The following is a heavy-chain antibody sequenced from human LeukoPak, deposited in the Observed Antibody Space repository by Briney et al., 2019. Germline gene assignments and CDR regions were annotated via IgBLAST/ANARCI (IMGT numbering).Heavy chain of an antibody. CDR3: ARTGEGDYDSSGYYVISHRGAFDI. V-gene: IGHV4-34*01. CDR1: GGSFSGYY. Sequence: SETLSLTCAVYGGSFSGYYWSWNRQPPGKGLEWIGSIYYSGSTYYNPSLKSRVTISVDTSKNQFSLKLSSVTAADTAVYYCARTGEGDYDSSGYYVISHRGAFDIWGQGTMVTVSS. CDR2: IYYSGST. J-gene: IGHJ3*02. D-gene: IGHD3-22*01.